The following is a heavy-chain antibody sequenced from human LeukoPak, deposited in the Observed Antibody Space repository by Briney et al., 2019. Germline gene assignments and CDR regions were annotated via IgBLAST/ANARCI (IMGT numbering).Heavy chain of an antibody. CDR1: GGSISSGGYY. V-gene: IGHV4-31*03. D-gene: IGHD2-2*01. CDR2: IYYSGST. Sequence: PSETLSLTCTVSGGSISSGGYYWSWIRQHPGKGLEWIGYIYYSGSTYYNPSLKSRVTISVDTSKNQFSLKLSSVTAADTAVYYCAREGRIVVVPAAIPHYYYYYYMDVWGKGTTVTVSS. J-gene: IGHJ6*03. CDR3: AREGRIVVVPAAIPHYYYYYYMDV.